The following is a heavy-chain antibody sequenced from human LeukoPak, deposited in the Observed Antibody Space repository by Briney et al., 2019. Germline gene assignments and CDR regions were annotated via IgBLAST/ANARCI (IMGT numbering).Heavy chain of an antibody. CDR2: MYNCGST. Sequence: SETLSLTCTVSGASISSYYWSWIRQPPRKGLEWIGYMYNCGSTKYNPSLKSRVTISVDTSKNQFSLRLSSVTAADTAVYYCARDPPVRALGPFDYWGQGTLVTVSS. CDR3: ARDPPVRALGPFDY. D-gene: IGHD3-3*02. V-gene: IGHV4-59*01. CDR1: GASISSYY. J-gene: IGHJ4*02.